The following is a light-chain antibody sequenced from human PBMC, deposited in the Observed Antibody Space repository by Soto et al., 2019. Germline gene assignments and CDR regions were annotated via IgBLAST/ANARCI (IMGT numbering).Light chain of an antibody. V-gene: IGKV1-9*01. CDR2: AAS. J-gene: IGKJ5*01. CDR3: QQFNGYLPTT. Sequence: IQLTQSPSSLSASVGDRVTITCRASQGISSYLAWYQQKPGKAPKLLIYAASTLQNGVPSRFSGSGSGTDFTLTINSLQPEDFATYYCQQFNGYLPTTLGQGTRLEIK. CDR1: QGISSY.